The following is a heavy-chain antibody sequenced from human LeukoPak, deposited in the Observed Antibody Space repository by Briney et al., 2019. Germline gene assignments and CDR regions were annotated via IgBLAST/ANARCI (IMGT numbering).Heavy chain of an antibody. D-gene: IGHD2-2*01. V-gene: IGHV4-4*07. J-gene: IGHJ4*02. CDR2: IYTSGTT. CDR1: GGSISSYY. Sequence: SETLSLTCTVSGGSISSYYWSWIRQPAGKGLEWIGLIYTSGTTNYNPSLESRVTMSVDTSENQFSLNLSSVTAADTAVYYCARNLYCSTTSCYDFDCWGQGALVTVSS. CDR3: ARNLYCSTTSCYDFDC.